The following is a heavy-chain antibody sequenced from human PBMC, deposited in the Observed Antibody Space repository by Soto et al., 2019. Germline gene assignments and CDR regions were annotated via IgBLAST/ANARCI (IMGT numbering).Heavy chain of an antibody. Sequence: VQLVESGGGLVQPGRSLRLSCAASGFTFDDYAMHWVRQAPGKGLEWVAVISYDGSNKYYADSVKGRFTISRDNSKNTLYLQMNSLRAEDTAVYYCARDGNWNYYHWFDPWGQGTLVTVSS. CDR3: ARDGNWNYYHWFDP. CDR1: GFTFDDYA. D-gene: IGHD1-7*01. CDR2: ISYDGSNK. V-gene: IGHV3-30-3*01. J-gene: IGHJ5*02.